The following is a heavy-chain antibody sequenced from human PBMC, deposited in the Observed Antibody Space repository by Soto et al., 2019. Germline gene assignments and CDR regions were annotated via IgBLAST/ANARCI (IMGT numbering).Heavy chain of an antibody. Sequence: EVQLVESGGGLVKPGGSLRLSCAASGFTFTRYSMNWVRQAPGKGLEWVSSISSTTNYIYYVDSMKGRFTISRDNAKNSLYLEMNRLRADDTAVYYCARESEDLTSNFDYWGQGTLVTVSS. CDR1: GFTFTRYS. CDR3: ARESEDLTSNFDY. J-gene: IGHJ4*02. CDR2: ISSTTNYI. V-gene: IGHV3-21*06.